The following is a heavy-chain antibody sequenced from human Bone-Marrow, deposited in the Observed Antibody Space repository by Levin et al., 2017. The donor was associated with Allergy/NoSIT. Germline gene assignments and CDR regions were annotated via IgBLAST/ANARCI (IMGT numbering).Heavy chain of an antibody. CDR3: ARDGGWFFDY. CDR1: GFTFSSYS. CDR2: ITSSSASI. J-gene: IGHJ4*02. V-gene: IGHV3-48*02. D-gene: IGHD6-19*01. Sequence: GGSLRLSCAASGFTFSSYSMTWVRQAPGKGLEWVSFITSSSASIYYADSVKGRFTISRDNAKNSLYLQMNSLRDEDTAVYYCARDGGWFFDYWGQGTLVPVSS.